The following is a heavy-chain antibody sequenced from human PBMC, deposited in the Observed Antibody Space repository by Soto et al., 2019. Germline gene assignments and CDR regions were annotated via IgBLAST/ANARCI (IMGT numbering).Heavy chain of an antibody. J-gene: IGHJ3*02. CDR1: VFTFSSYD. CDR2: ISYDGSKK. Sequence: WCSLRLSCSASVFTFSSYDIHWFRQAPGKGLEWVAVISYDGSKKYYADSVKGQFTISRDNSKNTLYLQMNSLRAEDTAVYYCAKAYSGPFDIWGQGTMVTVSS. V-gene: IGHV3-30*18. D-gene: IGHD1-26*01. CDR3: AKAYSGPFDI.